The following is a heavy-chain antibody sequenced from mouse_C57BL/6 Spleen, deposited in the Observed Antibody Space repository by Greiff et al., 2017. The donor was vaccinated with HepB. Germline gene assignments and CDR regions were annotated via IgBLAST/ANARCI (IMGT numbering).Heavy chain of an antibody. CDR1: GYAFSSSW. Sequence: VQLQQSGPELVKPGASVKISCKASGYAFSSSWMNWVKQRPGKGLEWIGRIYPGDGDTNYNGKFKGKATLTADKSSSTAYMQLSSLTSEDSAVYFCARRGSGGDFDYWGQGTTLTVSS. CDR2: IYPGDGDT. V-gene: IGHV1-82*01. D-gene: IGHD3-2*02. J-gene: IGHJ2*01. CDR3: ARRGSGGDFDY.